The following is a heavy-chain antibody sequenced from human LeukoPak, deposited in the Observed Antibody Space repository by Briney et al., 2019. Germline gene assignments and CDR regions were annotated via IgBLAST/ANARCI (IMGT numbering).Heavy chain of an antibody. D-gene: IGHD5-24*01. Sequence: SETLSLTCTVSGGSISSSSYYWGWIRQHPGKGLEWIGYIYYSGSTYYNPSLKSRVTISVDTSRNQFSLKLSSVTAADTAVYYCARCLTGYNSIDYWGQGTLVTVSS. V-gene: IGHV4-31*03. CDR1: GGSISSSSYY. CDR3: ARCLTGYNSIDY. CDR2: IYYSGST. J-gene: IGHJ4*02.